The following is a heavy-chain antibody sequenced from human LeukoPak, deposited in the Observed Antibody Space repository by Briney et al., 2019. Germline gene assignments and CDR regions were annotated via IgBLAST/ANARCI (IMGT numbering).Heavy chain of an antibody. D-gene: IGHD2-15*01. Sequence: GGSLRLSCAASGFSFSTYSMNWVRQAPGRGLEWVSYISISSGTIYYTDSVKGRFTISRDNAKNSLYLQMNNLRDEDTAVYYCARDLRRIMDVWGKGTTVTVSS. J-gene: IGHJ6*04. CDR2: ISISSGTI. CDR1: GFSFSTYS. V-gene: IGHV3-48*02. CDR3: ARDLRRIMDV.